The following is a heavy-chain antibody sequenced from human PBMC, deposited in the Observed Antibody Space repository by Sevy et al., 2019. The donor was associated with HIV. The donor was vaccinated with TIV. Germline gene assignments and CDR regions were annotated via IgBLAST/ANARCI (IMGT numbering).Heavy chain of an antibody. CDR1: GASISRSYW. D-gene: IGHD3-3*01. V-gene: IGHV4-4*02. Sequence: SETLSLTCSVSGASISRSYWWTWVRQSPGKGLEWIGEVYHSGTNNYNPSLKSRVSVSVDTSKNQFSLKLSSVTAADTAIYFCAGKHQYSGFWPHFFDYWGQGTLVTVSS. CDR2: VYHSGTN. CDR3: AGKHQYSGFWPHFFDY. J-gene: IGHJ4*02.